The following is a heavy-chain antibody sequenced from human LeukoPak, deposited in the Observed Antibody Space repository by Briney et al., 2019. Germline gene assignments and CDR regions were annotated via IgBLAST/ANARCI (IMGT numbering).Heavy chain of an antibody. CDR2: INPGDSET. CDR1: GYRFTSYW. Sequence: GESLKISCKGSGYRFTSYWIGWVRQMPGKGLEWMGIINPGDSETRYSPSFQGQVTISADKSISTAYLQWSSLKASDTAMYYCARHYSSSSSGDYWGQGTLVTVSS. D-gene: IGHD6-6*01. J-gene: IGHJ4*02. V-gene: IGHV5-51*01. CDR3: ARHYSSSSSGDY.